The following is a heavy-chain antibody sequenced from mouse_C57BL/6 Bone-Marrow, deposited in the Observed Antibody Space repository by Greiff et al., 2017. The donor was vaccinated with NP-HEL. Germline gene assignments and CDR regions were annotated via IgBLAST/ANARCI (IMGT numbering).Heavy chain of an antibody. D-gene: IGHD1-1*01. CDR3: ARRSHYYGSSYYFDY. CDR2: ISSGGSYT. Sequence: VMLVESGGDLVKPGGSLKLSCAASGFTFSSYGMSWVRQTPDKRLEWVATISSGGSYTYYPDSVKGRFTISRDNAKNTLYLQMSSLKSEDTAMYYCARRSHYYGSSYYFDYWGQGTTLTVSS. J-gene: IGHJ2*01. V-gene: IGHV5-6*02. CDR1: GFTFSSYG.